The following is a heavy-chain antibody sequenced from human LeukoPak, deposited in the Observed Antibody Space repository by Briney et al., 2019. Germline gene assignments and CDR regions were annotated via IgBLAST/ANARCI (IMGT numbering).Heavy chain of an antibody. Sequence: GGSLRLSCAASGFTFSSYVMSWVRQAPGKGLEWVSTISGSGGSTHYADSVKGRFTISRDNSKNTLYLQMNSLRAEDMAVYYCAPDPNKWLRNYWGQGTLVTVSS. CDR2: ISGSGGST. V-gene: IGHV3-23*01. D-gene: IGHD5-12*01. CDR1: GFTFSSYV. J-gene: IGHJ4*02. CDR3: APDPNKWLRNY.